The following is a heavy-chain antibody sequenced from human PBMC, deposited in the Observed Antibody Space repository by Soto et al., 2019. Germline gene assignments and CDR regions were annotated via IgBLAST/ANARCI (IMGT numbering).Heavy chain of an antibody. J-gene: IGHJ6*02. CDR2: VIPIFGTA. Sequence: QVQLVQSGAEVKKPGSSVKVSCKASGGTFSSYAISWVRQAPGQGLEWMGGVIPIFGTANYAQKCQGRVTITADECTSTAYMALSSLRSEDTAVYYCATSVAKYYYYGMDVWGQGTTVTVSS. V-gene: IGHV1-69*12. CDR1: GGTFSSYA. CDR3: ATSVAKYYYYGMDV. D-gene: IGHD5-12*01.